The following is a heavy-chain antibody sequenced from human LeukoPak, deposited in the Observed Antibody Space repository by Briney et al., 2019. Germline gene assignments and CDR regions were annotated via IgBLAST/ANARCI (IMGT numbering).Heavy chain of an antibody. CDR2: INHSGST. V-gene: IGHV4-34*01. CDR1: GGSFSGYY. D-gene: IGHD2-2*01. Sequence: SETLSLTCAVYGGSFSGYYWSWIRQPPGKGLEWIGEINHSGSTNYNPSLKSRVTISVDTSKNQFSLKLSSVTAADTAVYYCTRVYCSSVGCHFYFDNWGQGTLVTVSS. J-gene: IGHJ4*02. CDR3: TRVYCSSVGCHFYFDN.